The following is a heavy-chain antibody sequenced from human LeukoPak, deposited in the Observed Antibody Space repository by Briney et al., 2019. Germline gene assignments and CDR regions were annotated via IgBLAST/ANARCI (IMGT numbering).Heavy chain of an antibody. CDR1: GFTFSSYL. J-gene: IGHJ4*02. Sequence: GGSLRLSCAASGFTFSSYLMSWVRQAPGKGLEWVANIKQDGSEKYYVDSVKGRFTISRDNAKNSLYLQMNSLRAEDTAVYYCARSRWYRAVNDFDYWGQGTLVTVSS. V-gene: IGHV3-7*01. CDR3: ARSRWYRAVNDFDY. CDR2: IKQDGSEK. D-gene: IGHD6-13*01.